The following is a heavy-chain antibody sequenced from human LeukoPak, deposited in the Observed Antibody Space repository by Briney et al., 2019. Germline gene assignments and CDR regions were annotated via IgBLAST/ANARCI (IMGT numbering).Heavy chain of an antibody. D-gene: IGHD1-26*01. CDR2: INTSGNS. CDR1: GGSISGDY. J-gene: IGHJ6*03. Sequence: SETLSLTCTVSGGSISGDYWSWIRQPAGKGLEWIGRINTSGNSKYNPSLKSRVTMSVDTSKNQFSLKLSSVTAADTAVYYCARGWGYMDVWGKGTTVTVSS. V-gene: IGHV4-4*07. CDR3: ARGWGYMDV.